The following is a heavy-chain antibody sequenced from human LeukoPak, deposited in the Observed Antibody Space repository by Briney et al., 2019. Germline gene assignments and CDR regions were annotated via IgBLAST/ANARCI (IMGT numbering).Heavy chain of an antibody. V-gene: IGHV4-30-4*01. CDR2: IYYSGST. J-gene: IGHJ3*02. D-gene: IGHD3-22*01. CDR1: GGSISSGDYY. CDR3: ARAPEGYYDSSGYYITAFDI. Sequence: PSETLSLTCTVSGGSISSGDYYWSWIRQPPGKGLEWIGYIYYSGSTYYIPSLKSRVTISVDTSKNQFSLKLSSVTAADTAVYYCARAPEGYYDSSGYYITAFDIWGQGTMVTVSS.